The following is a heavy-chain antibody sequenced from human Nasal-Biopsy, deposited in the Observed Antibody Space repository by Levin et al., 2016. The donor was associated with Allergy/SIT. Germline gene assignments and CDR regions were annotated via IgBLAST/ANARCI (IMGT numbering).Heavy chain of an antibody. Sequence: GGSLRLSCSGSGFTFSSYAMHWVRQAPGKGLEYVSGIGSNGGSTYYADSVKGRVTISRDNSKNTMYLQMRSLRAEDTAVYYCVKEDWSGTYVFTGTLAYWGQGTLVTVSS. D-gene: IGHD1-26*01. CDR2: IGSNGGST. V-gene: IGHV3-64D*06. J-gene: IGHJ4*02. CDR3: VKEDWSGTYVFTGTLAY. CDR1: GFTFSSYA.